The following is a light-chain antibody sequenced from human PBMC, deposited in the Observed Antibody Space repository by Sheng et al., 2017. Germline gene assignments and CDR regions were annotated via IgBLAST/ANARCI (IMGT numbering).Light chain of an antibody. CDR2: CLP. J-gene: IGKJ2*01. CDR1: QSIGTA. CDR3: HQSSYVYLTT. V-gene: IGKV6-21*01. Sequence: EIVLTQSPDFQSVAPKEKVTITCRASQSIGTALHWYQLRPDQSPKLLSRVCLPSSFSTGPPRGSVAVDRGTVFHSHHQYAWKLEDAATYYCHQSSYVYLTTFGRGDQAGDQ.